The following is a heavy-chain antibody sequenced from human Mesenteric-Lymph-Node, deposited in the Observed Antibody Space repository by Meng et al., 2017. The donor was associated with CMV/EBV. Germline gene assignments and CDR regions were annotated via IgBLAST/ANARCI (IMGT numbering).Heavy chain of an antibody. CDR3: ARNLDYYGSGSYYKD. V-gene: IGHV1-2*02. Sequence: ASVKVSCKASGYTFTGYYMHWVRQAPGQGLEWMGWINPNSGGTNYAQKLQGRVTMTTDTSTSTAYMELRSLRSDDTAVYYCARNLDYYGSGSYYKDWGQGTLVTVSS. D-gene: IGHD3-10*01. CDR1: GYTFTGYY. J-gene: IGHJ4*02. CDR2: INPNSGGT.